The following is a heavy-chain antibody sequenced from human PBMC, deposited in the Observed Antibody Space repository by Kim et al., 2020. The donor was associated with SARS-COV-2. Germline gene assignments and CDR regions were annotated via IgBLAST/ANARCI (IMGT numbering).Heavy chain of an antibody. J-gene: IGHJ6*03. Sequence: GGSLRLSCAASGFTFGRFAMTWVRHAPGKVLVWFSIVNSEGWSTKYAASVTGRFTISRDNAKDTLYLQMDSLRAEDTDVYYCARPSSTSCPCYYMDVWGKGTMVP. CDR1: GFTFGRFA. CDR3: ARPSSTSCPCYYMDV. D-gene: IGHD2-2*01. CDR2: VNSEGWST. V-gene: IGHV3-74*03.